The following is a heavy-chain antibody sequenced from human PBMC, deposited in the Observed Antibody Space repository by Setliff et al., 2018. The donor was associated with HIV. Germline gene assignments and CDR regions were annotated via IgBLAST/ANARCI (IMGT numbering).Heavy chain of an antibody. D-gene: IGHD4-4*01. J-gene: IGHJ6*03. V-gene: IGHV4-39*02. Sequence: SETLSLTCSVSGGSISVNNYYWAWVRQPPGKGLEWIGSVHKSGNSYYKPSLKSRATISVDTSENHFSLRLGSVTAADTAVYYCARLDYSNYYSYYIDVWGEGTMVTVS. CDR3: ARLDYSNYYSYYIDV. CDR2: VHKSGNS. CDR1: GGSISVNNYY.